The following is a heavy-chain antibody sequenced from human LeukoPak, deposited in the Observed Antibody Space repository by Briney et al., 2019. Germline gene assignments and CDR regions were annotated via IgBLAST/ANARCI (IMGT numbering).Heavy chain of an antibody. D-gene: IGHD1-26*01. J-gene: IGHJ4*02. Sequence: SETLSLTCTVSGGSISGSSYSWGWIRQPPGKGLEWIGSISYSGNTYYSPSLKSRVTISIDTSKNQFSLKLSSVTAADTAVYYCARLRGIILGALLHYYFDYWAREPWSPSPQ. V-gene: IGHV4-39*01. CDR2: ISYSGNT. CDR3: ARLRGIILGALLHYYFDY. CDR1: GGSISGSSYS.